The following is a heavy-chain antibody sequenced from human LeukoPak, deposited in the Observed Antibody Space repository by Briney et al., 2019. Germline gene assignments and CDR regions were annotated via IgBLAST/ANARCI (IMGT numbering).Heavy chain of an antibody. CDR2: IIPIFGTA. Sequence: SVKVSRKASGGTFSSYAISWVRQAPGQGLEWMGGIIPIFGTANYAQKFQGRVTITADESTSTAYMELSSLRSEDTAVYYCAGDTLGYFDYWGQGTLVTVSS. D-gene: IGHD3-10*01. J-gene: IGHJ4*02. CDR1: GGTFSSYA. V-gene: IGHV1-69*01. CDR3: AGDTLGYFDY.